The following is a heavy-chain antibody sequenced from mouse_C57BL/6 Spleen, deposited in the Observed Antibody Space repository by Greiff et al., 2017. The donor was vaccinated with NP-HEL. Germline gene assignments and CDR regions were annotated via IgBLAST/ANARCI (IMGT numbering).Heavy chain of an antibody. Sequence: EVHLVESGGGLVQPGGSLSLSCAASGFTFTDYYMSWVRQPPGKALEWLGFIRNKANGYTTEYSASVKGRFTISRDNSQSILYLQMNALRAEDSATYYCARWGYYGNFDYWGQGTTLTVSS. CDR2: IRNKANGYTT. CDR1: GFTFTDYY. J-gene: IGHJ2*01. CDR3: ARWGYYGNFDY. D-gene: IGHD1-1*01. V-gene: IGHV7-3*01.